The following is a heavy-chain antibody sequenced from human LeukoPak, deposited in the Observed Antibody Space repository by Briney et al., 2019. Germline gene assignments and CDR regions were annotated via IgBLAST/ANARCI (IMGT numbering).Heavy chain of an antibody. J-gene: IGHJ4*02. CDR2: ISYDGSNK. CDR1: GFTFSSYV. CDR3: ARANWAGIEAPATDY. D-gene: IGHD7-27*01. Sequence: PGRSLRLSCAASGFTFSSYVMHWVRQAPGKRLGWVAAISYDGSNKYYADSVKGRFTLSRDNSKNTLYLQMNSLRAEDTAVYFCARANWAGIEAPATDYWGQGTLVTVSS. V-gene: IGHV3-30-3*01.